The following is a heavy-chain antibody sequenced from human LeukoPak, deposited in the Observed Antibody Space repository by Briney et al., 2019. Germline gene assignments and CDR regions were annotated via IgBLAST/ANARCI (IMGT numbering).Heavy chain of an antibody. Sequence: GGSLRLSCAASGFTFDDYAMHWVRQAPGKGLEWVAFMRYDGSNKYYADSVKGRFTISRDNSKNTLYLQMNSLRAEDTAVYYCAKDKGEQQLSLDYWGQGTLVTVSS. CDR3: AKDKGEQQLSLDY. CDR1: GFTFDDYA. J-gene: IGHJ4*02. V-gene: IGHV3-30*02. D-gene: IGHD6-13*01. CDR2: MRYDGSNK.